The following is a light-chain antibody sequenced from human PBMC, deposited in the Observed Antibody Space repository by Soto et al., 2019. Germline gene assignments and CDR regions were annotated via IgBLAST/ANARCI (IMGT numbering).Light chain of an antibody. Sequence: QSALTQPASVSGSPGQSITISCTGTSSDAGGYNYVSWYQQHPGKAPKLMIYEVSNRPSGVSNRFSGSKSGNTASLTISGLQAEDEADYYCSSYISSSIDYVFGTGTKLTVL. CDR3: SSYISSSIDYV. CDR2: EVS. CDR1: SSDAGGYNY. J-gene: IGLJ1*01. V-gene: IGLV2-14*01.